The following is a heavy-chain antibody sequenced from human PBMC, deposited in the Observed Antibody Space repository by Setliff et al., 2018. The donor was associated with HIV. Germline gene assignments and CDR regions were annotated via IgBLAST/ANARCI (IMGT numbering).Heavy chain of an antibody. V-gene: IGHV6-1*01. CDR2: TYYRSKWYN. CDR3: GRENPGDY. CDR1: GDSVSSNTAA. D-gene: IGHD3-10*01. Sequence: PSQTLSLTCAISGDSVSSNTAAWNWVRQSPSRGLEWLGRTYYRSKWYNDYAVSVKGRITINPDTSKNQFSLKLSSVTAADTAVYYCGRENPGDYWGQGTLVTVSS. J-gene: IGHJ4*02.